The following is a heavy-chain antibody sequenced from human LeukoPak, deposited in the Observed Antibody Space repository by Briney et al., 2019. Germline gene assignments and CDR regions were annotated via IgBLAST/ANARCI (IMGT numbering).Heavy chain of an antibody. CDR1: GYTLTSYG. J-gene: IGHJ4*02. V-gene: IGHV1-18*01. CDR3: ARIPGYCSSTSCSWVWAFDY. Sequence: GASVKVSCKASGYTLTSYGISWVRQAPGQGLEWMGWISAYNGNTNYAQKLQGRVTMTTDTSTSTAYMELRSLRSDDTAVYYCARIPGYCSSTSCSWVWAFDYWGQGTLVTVSS. CDR2: ISAYNGNT. D-gene: IGHD2-2*01.